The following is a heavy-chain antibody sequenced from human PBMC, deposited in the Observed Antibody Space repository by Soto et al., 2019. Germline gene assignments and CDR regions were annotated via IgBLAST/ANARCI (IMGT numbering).Heavy chain of an antibody. V-gene: IGHV3-30-3*01. CDR3: VREMVGVVPAATLLNWFDP. CDR2: ISYDGSNK. CDR1: GFTFSSYA. Sequence: QVQLVESGGGVVQPGRSLRLSCAASGFTFSSYAMHWVRQAPGKGLEWVAVISYDGSNKYYADSVKGRFTISRDNSKNTLYLQMNSLRAEDTAVYYCVREMVGVVPAATLLNWFDPWGQGTLVTVSS. J-gene: IGHJ5*02. D-gene: IGHD2-2*01.